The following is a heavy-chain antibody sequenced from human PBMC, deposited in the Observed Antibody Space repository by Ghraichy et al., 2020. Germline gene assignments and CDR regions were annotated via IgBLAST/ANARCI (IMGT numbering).Heavy chain of an antibody. Sequence: SETLSLTCAVYGGSFSGYYWSWIRQPPGKGLEWIGEINHSGSTNYNPSLKSRVTISVDTSKNQFSLKLSSVTAADTAVYYCARGSGSTSWYWGQGTLVTVSS. CDR2: INHSGST. V-gene: IGHV4-34*01. CDR1: GGSFSGYY. J-gene: IGHJ4*02. CDR3: ARGSGSTSWY. D-gene: IGHD2-2*01.